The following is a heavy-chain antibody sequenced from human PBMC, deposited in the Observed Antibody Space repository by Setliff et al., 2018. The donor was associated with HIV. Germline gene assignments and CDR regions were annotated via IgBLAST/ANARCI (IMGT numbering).Heavy chain of an antibody. Sequence: PPETLSLTCTVSGGSISSGSYYWSWIRQPAGKGLEWIGRIYTSGSTNYNPSLKSRVTISVDTSTNQFSLKLNSVTAADTAVYYCAREDGMGGYFDYWGQGTLVTVSS. CDR1: GGSISSGSYY. V-gene: IGHV4-61*02. D-gene: IGHD3-16*01. J-gene: IGHJ4*02. CDR2: IYTSGST. CDR3: AREDGMGGYFDY.